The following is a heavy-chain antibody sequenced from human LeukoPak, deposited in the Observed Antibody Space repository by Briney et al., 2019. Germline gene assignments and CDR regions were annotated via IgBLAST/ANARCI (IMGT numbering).Heavy chain of an antibody. CDR2: IRKDGSEK. CDR1: GFSFSNDW. CDR3: ARIRMSMLRGDFDY. V-gene: IGHV3-7*04. Sequence: GGSLRLSCAASGFSFSNDWMNWVRQAPGKGLEWVANIRKDGSEKHYVDSVKGRFTISRENAENSLYLQMNSLRAEDTAVYYCARIRMSMLRGDFDYWGQGTLVTVSS. J-gene: IGHJ4*02. D-gene: IGHD3-10*01.